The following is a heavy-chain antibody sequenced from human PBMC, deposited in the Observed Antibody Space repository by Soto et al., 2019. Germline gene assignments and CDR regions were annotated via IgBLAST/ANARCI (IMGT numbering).Heavy chain of an antibody. CDR3: AGTRDSRYEPIEY. V-gene: IGHV1-69*01. CDR1: GGTFSSYS. Sequence: QVQLVQSGAEVKKPGSSVKVSCNAAGGTFSSYSISWLRQDPGQGLEWMGGIIPIFGTANYAQKFHGRVTITADECTSTAYMNMSSLRSEDTAVYYCAGTRDSRYEPIEYWGQGTLVTVSS. D-gene: IGHD6-13*01. J-gene: IGHJ4*02. CDR2: IIPIFGTA.